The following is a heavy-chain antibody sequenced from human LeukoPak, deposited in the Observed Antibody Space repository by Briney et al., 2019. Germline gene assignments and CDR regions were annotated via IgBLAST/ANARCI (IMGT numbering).Heavy chain of an antibody. J-gene: IGHJ5*02. CDR2: IYYSGST. V-gene: IGHV4-39*07. Sequence: NPSESLSLTCTVSGGSISSSSYYWGWIRQPPGKGLEWIGRIYYSGSTYYNPSLKSRVTISVDTSKNQFSLKLSSVTAADTAVYYCARVGVPAALGLNWFDPWGQGTLVTVSS. D-gene: IGHD2-2*01. CDR3: ARVGVPAALGLNWFDP. CDR1: GGSISSSSYY.